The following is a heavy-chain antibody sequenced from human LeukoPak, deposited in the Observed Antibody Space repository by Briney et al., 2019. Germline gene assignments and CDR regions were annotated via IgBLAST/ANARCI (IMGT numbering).Heavy chain of an antibody. D-gene: IGHD2-2*02. CDR1: GGTFISYA. Sequence: SVKVSCKASGGTFISYAISWVRQAPGQGLEWMGRIIPIFGIANYAQKFQGRVTITADKSTSTAYMELSSLRSEDTAVYYCARGAGDCSSTSCYKGYYYYGMDVWGQGTTVTVSS. CDR3: ARGAGDCSSTSCYKGYYYYGMDV. J-gene: IGHJ6*02. CDR2: IIPIFGIA. V-gene: IGHV1-69*10.